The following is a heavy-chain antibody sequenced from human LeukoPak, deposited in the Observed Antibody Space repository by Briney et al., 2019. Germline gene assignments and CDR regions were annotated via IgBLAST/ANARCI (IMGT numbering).Heavy chain of an antibody. D-gene: IGHD6-19*01. V-gene: IGHV3-21*01. CDR3: ARDPRAAGRLFDY. J-gene: IGHJ4*02. Sequence: GGSLRLSCAASGFTFSSYSMNWVRQAPGKGLEWVSSISSSSSYIYYADSVKGRFTISRGNAKNSLYLQMNSLRAEDTAVYYCARDPRAAGRLFDYWGQGTLVTVSS. CDR2: ISSSSSYI. CDR1: GFTFSSYS.